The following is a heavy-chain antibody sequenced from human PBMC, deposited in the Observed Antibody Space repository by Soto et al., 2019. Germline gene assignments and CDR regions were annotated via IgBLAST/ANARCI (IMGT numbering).Heavy chain of an antibody. Sequence: PSETLSLTCAVYGGSFSGYYWSWIRQPPGKGLEWIGEINHSGSTNYNPSLKSRVTISVDTSKNQFSLKLGSVTAADTAVYYCARGRKVRGVILAQGGWFDPWGQGTLVTVSS. CDR2: INHSGST. J-gene: IGHJ5*02. V-gene: IGHV4-34*01. D-gene: IGHD3-10*01. CDR1: GGSFSGYY. CDR3: ARGRKVRGVILAQGGWFDP.